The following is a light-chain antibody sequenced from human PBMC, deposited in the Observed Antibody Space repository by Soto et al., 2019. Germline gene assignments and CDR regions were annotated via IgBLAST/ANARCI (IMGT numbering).Light chain of an antibody. CDR3: QMCYGAHALS. J-gene: IGKJ4*01. CDR2: GAS. CDR1: QGISNY. Sequence: DIQMTQSPSSLSASVGDRVTIPRRASQGISNYLAWYQQKAGKVPQVLIYGASTLQSGVQSRFSGSGSGTDFSLTFTNLQPEDAATDYFQMCYGAHALSFGEWTKVDIK. V-gene: IGKV1-27*01.